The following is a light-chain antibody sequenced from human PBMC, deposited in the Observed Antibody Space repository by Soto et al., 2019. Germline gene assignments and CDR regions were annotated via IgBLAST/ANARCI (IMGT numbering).Light chain of an antibody. V-gene: IGKV1-39*01. J-gene: IGKJ1*01. CDR1: QTISGY. Sequence: DIQMTQSPSSLSASVGDRVTITCRASQTISGYLNWYQQKPGKAPELLIYAASYLGNGVPSRFSGSGSGTYFTLTISSLQPEDLETYYCQNSNSYSEAFGQGTKV. CDR3: QNSNSYSEA. CDR2: AAS.